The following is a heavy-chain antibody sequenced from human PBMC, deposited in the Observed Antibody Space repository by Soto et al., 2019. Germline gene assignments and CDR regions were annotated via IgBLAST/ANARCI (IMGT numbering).Heavy chain of an antibody. J-gene: IGHJ6*02. D-gene: IGHD1-26*01. CDR3: ARDIGNYFGMDV. V-gene: IGHV3-30-3*01. CDR2: ISYDGSDK. CDR1: GFTFNDFA. Sequence: QVQLVESGGGVVQPGRSLGLSCAASGFTFNDFAMHWVRQAPGKGLEWVAVISYDGSDKYYADSVKGRFTISRDNSKTTLFLQMNSLRAEDTAVYYCARDIGNYFGMDVWGQGTTVTVSS.